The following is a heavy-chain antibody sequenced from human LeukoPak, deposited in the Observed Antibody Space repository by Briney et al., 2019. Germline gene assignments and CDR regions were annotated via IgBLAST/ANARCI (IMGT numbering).Heavy chain of an antibody. CDR1: GFTFSTYW. CDR2: IMSDGSTT. D-gene: IGHD6-13*01. CDR3: ARGLTAASPYYFEH. Sequence: GGSLRLSCAASGFTFSTYWMSWVRQAPGKGLVWVSRIMSDGSTTSYADSVQGRFTVSRDNAKNTLYLQLNSLRAEDTAVYYCARGLTAASPYYFEHWGQGTLVTVSS. J-gene: IGHJ4*02. V-gene: IGHV3-74*01.